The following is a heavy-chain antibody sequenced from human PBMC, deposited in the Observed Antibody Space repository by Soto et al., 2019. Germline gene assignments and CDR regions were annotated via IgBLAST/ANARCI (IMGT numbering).Heavy chain of an antibody. CDR2: ISSNGGST. J-gene: IGHJ4*02. Sequence: EVQLVESGGGLVQPGGSLRLSCAASGFTFSSYAMHWDRQAPGKGLEYVSVISSNGGSTYYGNSVKGRFTISRDNSKNTLYLQMGSLRAEDMAVYYCARGSNGYHFDYWGQGTLVTVSS. CDR1: GFTFSSYA. CDR3: ARGSNGYHFDY. V-gene: IGHV3-64*01. D-gene: IGHD5-12*01.